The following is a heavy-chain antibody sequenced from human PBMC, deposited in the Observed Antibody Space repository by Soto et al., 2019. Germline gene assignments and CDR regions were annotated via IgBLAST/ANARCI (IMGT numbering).Heavy chain of an antibody. CDR1: GYTFTNYG. V-gene: IGHV1-18*01. CDR3: GRAGCDFPRAVDY. D-gene: IGHD2-21*02. Sequence: QVHLVQSGAEVKQPGASVKVSCKASGYTFTNYGISWVRQAPGQGLEWMGWISAYNGNTNYVQKLQGRVSMTTDTSTSTTYMELRTLRTDDTDGDYCGRAGCDFPRAVDYWGQGTLVTVSS. J-gene: IGHJ4*02. CDR2: ISAYNGNT.